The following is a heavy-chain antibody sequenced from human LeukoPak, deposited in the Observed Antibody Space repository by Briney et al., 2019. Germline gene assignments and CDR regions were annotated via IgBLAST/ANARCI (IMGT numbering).Heavy chain of an antibody. D-gene: IGHD1-1*01. CDR1: GYTFTGYY. V-gene: IGHV1-2*02. CDR2: INPNSGGT. Sequence: GASVNVSCKASGYTFTGYYMHWVRQAPGQGLEGMGWINPNSGGTNYAQKFQGRVTMTRDTSISTAYMELSRLRSDDTAVYYCARDLGYNWNDGGFDYWGQGTLVTVSS. J-gene: IGHJ4*02. CDR3: ARDLGYNWNDGGFDY.